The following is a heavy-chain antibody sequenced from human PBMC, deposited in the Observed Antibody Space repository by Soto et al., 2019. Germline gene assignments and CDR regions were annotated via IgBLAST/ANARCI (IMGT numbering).Heavy chain of an antibody. CDR1: GGSFSGYY. Sequence: SETLSLTCAVYGGSFSGYYWSWIRQPPGKGLEWIGEINHSGSTNYNPSLKSRVTISVDTSKNQFSLKLSSVTAADTAVYYCAKYYDFRSGYEIWFDPWGQGTLVTVSS. J-gene: IGHJ5*02. D-gene: IGHD3-3*01. V-gene: IGHV4-34*01. CDR3: AKYYDFRSGYEIWFDP. CDR2: INHSGST.